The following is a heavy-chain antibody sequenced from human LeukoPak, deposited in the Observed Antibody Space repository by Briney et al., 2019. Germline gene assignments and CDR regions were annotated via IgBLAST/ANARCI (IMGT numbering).Heavy chain of an antibody. D-gene: IGHD4-23*01. V-gene: IGHV3-30*04. Sequence: GRSLRLSCTASGVTFSNHDMHWVRRPPGRGLEWVAVISFDGTNKYYGDSVEGRFSVSRDNSKNTSYLQMNSLRPDDTAMYYCATDYGGYEPIDYWGQGTLVTVSS. J-gene: IGHJ4*02. CDR2: ISFDGTNK. CDR1: GVTFSNHD. CDR3: ATDYGGYEPIDY.